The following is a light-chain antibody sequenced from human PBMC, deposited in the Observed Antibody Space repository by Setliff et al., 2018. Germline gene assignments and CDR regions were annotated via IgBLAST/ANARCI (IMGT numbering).Light chain of an antibody. Sequence: QSVLTQPPSVSGAPGQRVTISCAGTSSNIGADYDVFWYQQLPGTGPKLLIFGNSHRPSGVPDRFSGSKSGTSASLAITGLQAEDEADYHCQSFDRSLNHVVFGGGTKVTV. CDR2: GNS. J-gene: IGLJ2*01. V-gene: IGLV1-40*01. CDR1: SSNIGADYD. CDR3: QSFDRSLNHVV.